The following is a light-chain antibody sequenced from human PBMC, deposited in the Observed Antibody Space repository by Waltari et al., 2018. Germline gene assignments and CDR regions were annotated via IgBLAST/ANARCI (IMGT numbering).Light chain of an antibody. CDR2: DAS. Sequence: EIVLTQSPGTLSLSPGERATLSCRASQRITSNYLAWYQQRPGQAPRLLIYDASTRATGIPDRFSGSGSGTDFTLTISRLEPEDFAVYYCQQCGRSLYTFGQGTTLEIK. J-gene: IGKJ2*01. CDR3: QQCGRSLYT. CDR1: QRITSNY. V-gene: IGKV3-20*01.